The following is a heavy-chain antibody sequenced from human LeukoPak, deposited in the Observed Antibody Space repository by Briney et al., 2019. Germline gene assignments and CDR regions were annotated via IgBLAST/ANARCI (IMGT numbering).Heavy chain of an antibody. V-gene: IGHV4-38-2*02. Sequence: SETLSLTCTVSGYSISSGYYWGWIRQPPGKGLEWIGSIYQSGSSYYNPSLKSRVTISIDTSKNHFSLKLSSVAAADTAVYYCARPYSGGSTLYAFHIWGQGTMVTVSS. CDR1: GYSISSGYY. CDR2: IYQSGSS. CDR3: ARPYSGGSTLYAFHI. D-gene: IGHD1-26*01. J-gene: IGHJ3*02.